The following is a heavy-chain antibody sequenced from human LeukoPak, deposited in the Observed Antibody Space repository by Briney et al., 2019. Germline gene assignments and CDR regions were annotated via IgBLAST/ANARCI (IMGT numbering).Heavy chain of an antibody. CDR3: ATRDSGWYGYTTLEYYFDY. J-gene: IGHJ4*02. CDR1: GYTFTSYG. Sequence: ASAKVSCKASGYTFTSYGISWVRQAPGQGLEWMGWISAYNGNTNYAQKLQGRVTMTTDTSTSTAYMELRSLRSDDTAVYYCATRDSGWYGYTTLEYYFDYWGQGTLVTVSS. CDR2: ISAYNGNT. V-gene: IGHV1-18*01. D-gene: IGHD6-19*01.